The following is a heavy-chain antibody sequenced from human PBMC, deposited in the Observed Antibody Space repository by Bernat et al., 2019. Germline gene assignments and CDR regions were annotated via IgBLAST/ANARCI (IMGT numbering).Heavy chain of an antibody. CDR3: AREGAGFGEFDDAFDI. V-gene: IGHV4-34*01. CDR1: GGSFSGYY. Sequence: QVQLQQWGAGLLKPSETLSLTCAVYGGSFSGYYWSWIRQPPEKGLEWIGEINHSGSTNYNPSLKSRVTISVDTSKNHFSLKLISVTAADTAVYYCAREGAGFGEFDDAFDIWGQGTMVTVSS. D-gene: IGHD3-10*01. CDR2: INHSGST. J-gene: IGHJ3*02.